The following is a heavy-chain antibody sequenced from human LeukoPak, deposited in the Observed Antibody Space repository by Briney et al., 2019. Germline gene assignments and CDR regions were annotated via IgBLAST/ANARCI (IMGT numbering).Heavy chain of an antibody. CDR2: INHSGST. V-gene: IGHV4-34*01. CDR3: ARDPRQRFYSSSWYAGHWFDP. CDR1: SGSFSGYY. J-gene: IGHJ5*02. Sequence: SETLSLTCAVYSGSFSGYYWSWIRQPPGKGLEWIGEINHSGSTNYNPSLKSRVTISVDTSKNQFSLKLSSVTAADTAVYYCARDPRQRFYSSSWYAGHWFDPWGQGTLVTVSS. D-gene: IGHD6-13*01.